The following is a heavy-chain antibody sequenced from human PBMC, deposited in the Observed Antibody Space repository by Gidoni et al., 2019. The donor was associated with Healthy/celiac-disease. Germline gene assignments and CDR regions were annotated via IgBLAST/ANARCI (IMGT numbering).Heavy chain of an antibody. V-gene: IGHV3-23*01. CDR3: AKADCSSTSCYYYYYYYMDV. CDR2: ISGSGGST. J-gene: IGHJ6*03. CDR1: GFTFSSYA. D-gene: IGHD2-2*01. Sequence: EVQLLESGGGLVQPGGSLRLSCAASGFTFSSYAMSWVRQAPGKGLEWVSAISGSGGSTYYADSVKGRFTISRDNSKNTLYLQMNSLRAEDTAVYYCAKADCSSTSCYYYYYYYMDVWGKGTTVTVSS.